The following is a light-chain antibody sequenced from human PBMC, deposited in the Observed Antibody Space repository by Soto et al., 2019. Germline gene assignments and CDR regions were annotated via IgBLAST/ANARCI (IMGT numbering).Light chain of an antibody. CDR1: QSVTSTY. CDR2: GAS. Sequence: IVLTQSPGTLSLSPGESATLSCRASQSVTSTYLAWYQQKPGQAPRLLIYGASSRATGVPDRISGSGSGTDFTLTISSLEPEDFGVYFCQQYGGSPQFTFGPGTRVEI. J-gene: IGKJ3*01. V-gene: IGKV3-20*01. CDR3: QQYGGSPQFT.